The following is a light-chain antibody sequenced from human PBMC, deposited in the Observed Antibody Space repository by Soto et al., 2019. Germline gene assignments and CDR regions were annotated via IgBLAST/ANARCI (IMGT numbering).Light chain of an antibody. Sequence: DIQMTQSPSSLSASVGDRVTITCRASHGIRDDLNWYQQKPGKAPKRLIYAASSLQSGVPSRLSGSGSETEFTLTISYLQPEHFATYYCLQHYSHPPWTFGQGTKVEIK. CDR3: LQHYSHPPWT. CDR1: HGIRDD. CDR2: AAS. V-gene: IGKV1-17*02. J-gene: IGKJ1*01.